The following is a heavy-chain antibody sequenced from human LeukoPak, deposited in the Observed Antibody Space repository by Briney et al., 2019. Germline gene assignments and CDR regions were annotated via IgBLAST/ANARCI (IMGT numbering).Heavy chain of an antibody. CDR3: ARARGSYYWFDP. CDR2: INHSGST. D-gene: IGHD1-26*01. Sequence: SSETLSLTCAVYGGSFSGYYWSWIRQPPGKGLEWIGEINHSGSTNYNPSLKSRVTISVDTSKNQFSLKLSSVTAADTAVYYCARARGSYYWFDPWGQGTLVTVSS. CDR1: GGSFSGYY. V-gene: IGHV4-34*01. J-gene: IGHJ5*02.